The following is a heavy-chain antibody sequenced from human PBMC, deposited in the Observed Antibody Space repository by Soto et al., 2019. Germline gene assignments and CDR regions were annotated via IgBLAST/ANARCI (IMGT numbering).Heavy chain of an antibody. J-gene: IGHJ5*02. CDR3: ARRMYYYDSSGYYYGTHNWFDP. CDR2: INHSGST. Sequence: KPSETLSLTCAVYGGSFSGYYWSWIRQPPGKGLEWIGEINHSGSTNYNPSLKSRVTISVDTSKNQFSLKLSSVTAADTAVYYCARRMYYYDSSGYYYGTHNWFDPWGQGTLVTVSS. CDR1: GGSFSGYY. V-gene: IGHV4-34*01. D-gene: IGHD3-22*01.